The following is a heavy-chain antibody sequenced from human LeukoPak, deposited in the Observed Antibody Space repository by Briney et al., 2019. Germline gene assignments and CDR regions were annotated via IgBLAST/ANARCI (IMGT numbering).Heavy chain of an antibody. D-gene: IGHD1-26*01. J-gene: IGHJ4*02. CDR1: GGSISSYY. Sequence: SEALSLTCTVSGGSISSYYWSWIRQPPGKGLEWIGYIYYSGSTNYNPSLKSRVTISVDTSKNQFSLKLSSVTAADTAVYYCARTNRIVGATRFDYWGQGTLVTVSS. CDR3: ARTNRIVGATRFDY. V-gene: IGHV4-59*01. CDR2: IYYSGST.